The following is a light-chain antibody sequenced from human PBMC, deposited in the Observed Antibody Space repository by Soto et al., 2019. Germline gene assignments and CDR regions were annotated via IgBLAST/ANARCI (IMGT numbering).Light chain of an antibody. CDR2: DNN. J-gene: IGLJ2*01. CDR3: GTWDSRLSAVV. Sequence: QSVLTHPPSVSAAPGQKVTISCSGSSSNIGNNYVSWYQQLPGTAPKLLIYDNNKRASGIPDRFSGSQSGTSATLGITGLRTGDEADYYCGTWDSRLSAVVFGGGTKGTVL. CDR1: SSNIGNNY. V-gene: IGLV1-51*01.